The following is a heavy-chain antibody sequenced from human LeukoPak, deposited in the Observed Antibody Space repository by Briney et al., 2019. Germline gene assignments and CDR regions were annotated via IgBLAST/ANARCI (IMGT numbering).Heavy chain of an antibody. J-gene: IGHJ4*02. D-gene: IGHD6-13*01. CDR3: ARRRKLVLGLDY. CDR2: INHSGST. Sequence: GSLRLSCSASGFTFSRYAMSWVRQAPGKGLEWIGEINHSGSTNYNPSLKSRVTISVDTSKNQFSLKLSSVTAADTAVYYCARRRKLVLGLDYWGQGTLVTVSS. V-gene: IGHV4-34*01. CDR1: GFTFSRYA.